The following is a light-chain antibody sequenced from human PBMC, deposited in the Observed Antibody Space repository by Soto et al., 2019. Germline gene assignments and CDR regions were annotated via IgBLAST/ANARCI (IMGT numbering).Light chain of an antibody. CDR2: KAS. Sequence: IQMTQSPSTLSASAGDRVAITCRASQSVGIWLAWYQQKPGKAPRFLIYKASCLESGVPARFSGSGSGTEFTLTISSLQPDDFATYYCQQYNAYSWTFGQGTKVEIK. V-gene: IGKV1-5*03. CDR3: QQYNAYSWT. CDR1: QSVGIW. J-gene: IGKJ1*01.